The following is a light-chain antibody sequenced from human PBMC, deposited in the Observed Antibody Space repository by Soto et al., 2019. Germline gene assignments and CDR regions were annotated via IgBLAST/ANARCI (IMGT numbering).Light chain of an antibody. V-gene: IGLV2-23*02. J-gene: IGLJ1*01. CDR2: EVS. CDR1: SSDVGSYNL. Sequence: QSVLTQPASVSGSPGQSITISCTGTSSDVGSYNLVSWYQQHPGKAPKVMIYEVSKRPSGVPNRFSGSKSGNTASLTISGLQAEDEADYYCCSYARISTYVFGTGTKVTVL. CDR3: CSYARISTYV.